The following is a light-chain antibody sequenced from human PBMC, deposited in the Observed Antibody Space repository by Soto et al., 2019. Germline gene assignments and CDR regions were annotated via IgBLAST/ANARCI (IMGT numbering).Light chain of an antibody. CDR3: QQYGSSGT. Sequence: EIVLTQSPGTLSLSPGERATLSCRASQSVSNNYLAWYQQKPGQATRLLIYGASNRATGIPDRFSGSGSGTDFTLTIRRLEPEDFAVDDCQQYGSSGTFGQGTKVDIK. V-gene: IGKV3-20*01. CDR2: GAS. CDR1: QSVSNNY. J-gene: IGKJ1*01.